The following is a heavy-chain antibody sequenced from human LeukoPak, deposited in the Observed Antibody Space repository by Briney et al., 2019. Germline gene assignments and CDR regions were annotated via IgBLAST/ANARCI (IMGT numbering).Heavy chain of an antibody. CDR1: GFTFSSYA. CDR3: AKHWITTGTSSINI. V-gene: IGHV3-23*01. D-gene: IGHD1-1*01. CDR2: ISGSGDNT. J-gene: IGHJ3*02. Sequence: GGSLRLSCAASGFTFSSYAMSWVRQAPGKGLEWVSVISGSGDNTFYADFVKGRLTISRDNSKNTLYLQINSLRAEDTAIYFCAKHWITTGTSSINIWGQGTVVIVSS.